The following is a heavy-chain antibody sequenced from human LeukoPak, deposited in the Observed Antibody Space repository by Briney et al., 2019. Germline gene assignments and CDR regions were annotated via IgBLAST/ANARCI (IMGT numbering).Heavy chain of an antibody. D-gene: IGHD2-15*01. CDR3: ARGKRRVVSGSAFDI. J-gene: IGHJ3*02. Sequence: SETLSLTCAVYGGSFSGYCWSWIRQPPGKGLEWIGEINHSGSTNYNPSLKSRVTISVDTSKNQFSLKLSSVTAADTAVYYCARGKRRVVSGSAFDIWGQGTMVTVSS. CDR1: GGSFSGYC. CDR2: INHSGST. V-gene: IGHV4-34*01.